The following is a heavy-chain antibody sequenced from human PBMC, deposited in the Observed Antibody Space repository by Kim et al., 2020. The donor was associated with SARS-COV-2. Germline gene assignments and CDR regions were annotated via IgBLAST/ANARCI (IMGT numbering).Heavy chain of an antibody. D-gene: IGHD3-10*01. V-gene: IGHV1-2*02. J-gene: IGHJ6*02. Sequence: ASVKVSCKASGYTFTGYYMHWVRQAPGQGLEWMGWINPNRGGTNYAQKFQGRVTMTRDTSISTAYMELSRLRSDDTAVYYCSREGGPGVLPVYYGMDVWGQGTTVTVSS. CDR3: SREGGPGVLPVYYGMDV. CDR2: INPNRGGT. CDR1: GYTFTGYY.